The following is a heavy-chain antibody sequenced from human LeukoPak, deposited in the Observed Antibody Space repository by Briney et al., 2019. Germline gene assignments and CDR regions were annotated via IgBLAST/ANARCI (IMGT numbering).Heavy chain of an antibody. CDR1: GGSISSSNW. J-gene: IGHJ1*01. CDR2: IYHSGST. V-gene: IGHV4-4*02. D-gene: IGHD4-23*01. Sequence: SETLSLTCALSGGSISSSNWWSWVRQPPGKGLEWIGEIYHSGSTNYNPSLKSRVTISVDKSKNQFSLKLSSVTATDTAVYYCARSTTVVTRAEYFQHWGQGTLVTVSS. CDR3: ARSTTVVTRAEYFQH.